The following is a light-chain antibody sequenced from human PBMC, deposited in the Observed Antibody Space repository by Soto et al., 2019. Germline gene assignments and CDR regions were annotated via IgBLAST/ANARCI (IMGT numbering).Light chain of an antibody. Sequence: QSVLTQPASVSGSPGQSITISCTGTSSDVGNYNYVSWYQQYPGRVPKLLIYMVSNRASGVSNRFPGSKSGNTASLTTSGLQAEDEADYFCTSPTPGSLYVFGTGSKVTVL. V-gene: IGLV2-14*01. CDR3: TSPTPGSLYV. CDR1: SSDVGNYNY. J-gene: IGLJ1*01. CDR2: MVS.